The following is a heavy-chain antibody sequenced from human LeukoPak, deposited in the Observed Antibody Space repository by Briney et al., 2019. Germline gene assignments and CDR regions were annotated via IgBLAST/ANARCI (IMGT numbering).Heavy chain of an antibody. CDR2: ISYDGSNK. Sequence: PGGSLRLSCAASGFTFSSYGMHWVRQAPGKGLEWVAVISYDGSNKYYADSVKGRFTISRDNSKNTLYLQMNSLRAEDTAMYYCAKDPSGSYRSYWGQGTLVTVSS. V-gene: IGHV3-30*18. CDR3: AKDPSGSYRSY. D-gene: IGHD1-26*01. J-gene: IGHJ4*02. CDR1: GFTFSSYG.